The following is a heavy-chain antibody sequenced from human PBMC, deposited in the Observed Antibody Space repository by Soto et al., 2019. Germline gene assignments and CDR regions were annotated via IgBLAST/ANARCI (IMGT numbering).Heavy chain of an antibody. J-gene: IGHJ6*02. Sequence: PGESLKISCKGSGYSFTSYWIGWVRQMPGKGLEWMGIIYPGDSDTRYSPSFQGQVTISADKSISTAYLQWSSLKASDTAMYYCARGGAAGTQGANYYYYGMDVGGQGTTVTVSS. CDR1: GYSFTSYW. V-gene: IGHV5-51*01. CDR3: ARGGAAGTQGANYYYYGMDV. D-gene: IGHD6-13*01. CDR2: IYPGDSDT.